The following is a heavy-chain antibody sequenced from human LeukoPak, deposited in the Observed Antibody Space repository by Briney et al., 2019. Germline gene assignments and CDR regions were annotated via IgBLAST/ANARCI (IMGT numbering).Heavy chain of an antibody. V-gene: IGHV4-34*01. CDR2: INHSGST. J-gene: IGHJ6*03. CDR3: ARGINGLWFGELLYYYYYYMDV. CDR1: GGSFSGYY. Sequence: SETLSLTCAVYGGSFSGYYWSWIRQPPGKGLEWIGEINHSGSTNYNPSLKSRVTISVDTSKNQFSLKLSSVTAADTAVYYCARGINGLWFGELLYYYYYYMDVWGKGTTVTVSS. D-gene: IGHD3-10*01.